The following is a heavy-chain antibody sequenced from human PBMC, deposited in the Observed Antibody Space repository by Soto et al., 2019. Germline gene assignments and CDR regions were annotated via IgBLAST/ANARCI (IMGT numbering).Heavy chain of an antibody. CDR3: AEQTLYSYGRLYGMDV. Sequence: QVQLVQPGAEVKKPGSSVKVSCKASGGTFSSYAISWVRQAPGQGLEWMGGIIPIFGTANYAQKFQGRVTITADESTSTAYMELSSLRSEDTDVYYCAEQTLYSYGRLYGMDVWGQGTTVTVSS. CDR2: IIPIFGTA. V-gene: IGHV1-69*01. CDR1: GGTFSSYA. D-gene: IGHD5-18*01. J-gene: IGHJ6*02.